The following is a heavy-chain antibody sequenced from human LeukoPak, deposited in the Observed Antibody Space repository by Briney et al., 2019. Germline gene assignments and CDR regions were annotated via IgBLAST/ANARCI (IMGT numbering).Heavy chain of an antibody. V-gene: IGHV3-74*01. J-gene: IGHJ4*02. CDR3: ASDTVDTAVGIDY. CDR2: INSDGSSI. D-gene: IGHD5-18*01. Sequence: GGSLRLSCAASGFTFSRHWMHWVRQVPGKGLVWGSRINSDGSSISYADSVKGRFTISRDNAKNTLYLQMNSLGVEDTAVYHCASDTVDTAVGIDYWGQGTLVTVSS. CDR1: GFTFSRHW.